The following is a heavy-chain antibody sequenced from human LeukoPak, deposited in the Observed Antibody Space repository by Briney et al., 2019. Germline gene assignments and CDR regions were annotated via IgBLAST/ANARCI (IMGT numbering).Heavy chain of an antibody. CDR2: IKQDGSEK. J-gene: IGHJ6*03. CDR3: ARDRYYYYYIDV. V-gene: IGHV3-7*01. Sequence: GGSLRLSCAASGFTFRSYWMSWVRQAPGKGLEWVANIKQDGSEKYYVDSVKGRFTISRDSAKNSLYLQMNSLRAEDTAVYYRARDRYYYYYIDVWGKGTTVTVSS. CDR1: GFTFRSYW.